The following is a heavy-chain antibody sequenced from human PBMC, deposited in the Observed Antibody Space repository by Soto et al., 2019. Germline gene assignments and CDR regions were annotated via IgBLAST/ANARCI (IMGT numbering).Heavy chain of an antibody. CDR2: ISGSGGST. CDR3: ATISPTYYYDTSGYYYS. D-gene: IGHD3-22*01. Sequence: EVQLLESGGGLVQPGGSLRHSCAASGFTFSSYAMSWVRQAPGKGLEWVSAISGSGGSTYYADSVKGRFTISRDNSKNTLYLQMNSLRAEDTAVYYCATISPTYYYDTSGYYYSWGQGTLVTVSS. CDR1: GFTFSSYA. J-gene: IGHJ4*02. V-gene: IGHV3-23*01.